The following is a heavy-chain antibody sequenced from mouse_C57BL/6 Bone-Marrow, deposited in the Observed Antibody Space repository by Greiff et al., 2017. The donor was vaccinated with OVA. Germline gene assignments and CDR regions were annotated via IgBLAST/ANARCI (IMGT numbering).Heavy chain of an antibody. Sequence: VQRVESGPELVKPGASVKISCKASGYAFSSSWMNWVKQRPGKGLEWIGRIYSGDGDTNYNGKFKGKATLTADKSSSTAYMQLSSLTSEDSAVYFCARDYYGSRWYFDVWGTGTTVTVSS. CDR3: ARDYYGSRWYFDV. D-gene: IGHD1-1*01. V-gene: IGHV1-82*01. CDR2: IYSGDGDT. J-gene: IGHJ1*03. CDR1: GYAFSSSW.